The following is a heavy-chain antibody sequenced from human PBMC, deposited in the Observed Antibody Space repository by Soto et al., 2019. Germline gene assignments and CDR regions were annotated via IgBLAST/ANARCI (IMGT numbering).Heavy chain of an antibody. CDR1: GYTFTSYG. CDR3: ARIDAAGWWFDP. Sequence: ASVKVSCKASGYTFTSYGISWVRQAPGQGLEWMGWISAYNGNTNYAQKLQDRVTMTTDTSTSTAYMELRSLRSDDTAVYYCARIDAAGWWFDPCGQRTLVTVSS. V-gene: IGHV1-18*01. D-gene: IGHD2-15*01. J-gene: IGHJ5*02. CDR2: ISAYNGNT.